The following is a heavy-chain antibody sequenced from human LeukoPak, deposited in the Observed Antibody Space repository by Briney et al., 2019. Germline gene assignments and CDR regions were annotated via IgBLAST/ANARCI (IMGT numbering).Heavy chain of an antibody. Sequence: GGSLRLSCAASGFTFSSYAMTWVRQAPGKGLEWVAFIRYDGSNKYYADSVKGRFTISRDNSKNTLYLQMNSLRAEDTAVYYCAKDNRGYYYYYYMDVWGKGTTVTVSS. D-gene: IGHD1-14*01. CDR3: AKDNRGYYYYYYMDV. CDR1: GFTFSSYA. J-gene: IGHJ6*03. CDR2: IRYDGSNK. V-gene: IGHV3-30*02.